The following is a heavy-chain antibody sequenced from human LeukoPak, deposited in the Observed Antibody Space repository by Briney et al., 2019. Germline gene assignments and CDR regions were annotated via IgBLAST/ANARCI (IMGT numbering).Heavy chain of an antibody. CDR1: GFTFSSYS. V-gene: IGHV3-21*01. CDR2: ISSRSSYI. J-gene: IGHJ4*02. CDR3: ARDPVAGTRPFDY. D-gene: IGHD6-19*01. Sequence: GGSLRLSCAASGFTFSSYSMNWVRQAPGKGLEWVSSISSRSSYIYYADSVKGRFTISRDNSKNTLYMQMNSLRAEDTAVYYCARDPVAGTRPFDYWGQGTLVTVSS.